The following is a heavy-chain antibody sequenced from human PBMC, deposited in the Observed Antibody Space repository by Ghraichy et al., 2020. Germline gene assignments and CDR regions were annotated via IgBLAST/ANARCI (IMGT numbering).Heavy chain of an antibody. V-gene: IGHV1-18*01. D-gene: IGHD2-2*01. Sequence: ASVKVSCKASGYTFTSYGISWVRQAPGQGLEWMGWISAYNGNTNYAQKLQGRVTMTTDTSTSTAYMELRSLRSDDTAVYYCARVVVPVARYYYYYMDVWGKGTTVTVSS. CDR1: GYTFTSYG. CDR3: ARVVVPVARYYYYYMDV. CDR2: ISAYNGNT. J-gene: IGHJ6*03.